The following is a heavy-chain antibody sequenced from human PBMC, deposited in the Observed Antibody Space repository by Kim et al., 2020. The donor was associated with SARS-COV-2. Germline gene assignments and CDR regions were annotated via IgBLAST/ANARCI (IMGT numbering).Heavy chain of an antibody. CDR2: YDPEESQK. V-gene: IGHV1-24*01. J-gene: IGHJ4*02. CDR1: GYTLNEVS. D-gene: IGHD3-3*01. Sequence: ASVKVSCKVVGYTLNEVSIHWVRLAPGKGLEWMGGYDPEESQKTYAQEFQGRVWMTDDTSTDTAYLELHSLKPDDTATYYCASHLVWSAPSNRRRALDSWGQGTQVIVSS. CDR3: ASHLVWSAPSNRRRALDS.